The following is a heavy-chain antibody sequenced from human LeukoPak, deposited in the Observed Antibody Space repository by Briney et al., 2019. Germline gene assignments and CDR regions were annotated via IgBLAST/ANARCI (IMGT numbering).Heavy chain of an antibody. CDR2: INHSGST. J-gene: IGHJ4*02. CDR1: GGSFSGYY. V-gene: IGHV4-34*01. CDR3: ASKLVVAATLFDY. D-gene: IGHD2-15*01. Sequence: SETLSLTCAVYGGSFSGYYWSWIRQPPGKGLEWIGEINHSGSTNYDPSLKSRVTISVDTSKNQFSLKLSSVTAADTAVYYCASKLVVAATLFDYWGQGTLVTVSS.